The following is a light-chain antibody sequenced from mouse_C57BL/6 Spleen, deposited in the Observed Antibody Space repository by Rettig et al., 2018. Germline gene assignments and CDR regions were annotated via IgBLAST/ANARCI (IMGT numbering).Light chain of an antibody. CDR1: QSISDY. V-gene: IGKV5-39*01. CDR3: RNGRSFPLT. CDR2: YAS. J-gene: IGKJ5*01. Sequence: DIVMTQSPATLSVTPGDRVSLSCRASQSISDYLHWYQQKSHESPRLLIKYASQSISGIPSRFSGSGSGSDFTLSINSVEPEDVGVYYCRNGRSFPLTLGAGTKLELK.